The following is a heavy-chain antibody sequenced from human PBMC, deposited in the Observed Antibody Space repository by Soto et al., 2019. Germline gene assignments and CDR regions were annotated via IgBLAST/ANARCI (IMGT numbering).Heavy chain of an antibody. CDR3: ARDSSRLPGYYYFDY. CDR1: GGSISSYY. Sequence: SSETLSLTCTVSGGSISSYYWSWIRQPPGKGLEWIGYIYYSGSTNYNPSLKSRVTISVDTSKNQFSLKLSSVTAADTAVYYCARDSSRLPGYYYFDYWGQGILVTVSS. V-gene: IGHV4-59*01. CDR2: IYYSGST. J-gene: IGHJ4*02. D-gene: IGHD2-21*01.